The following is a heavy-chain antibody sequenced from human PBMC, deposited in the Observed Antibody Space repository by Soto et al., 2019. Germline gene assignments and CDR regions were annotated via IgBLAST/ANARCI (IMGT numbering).Heavy chain of an antibody. J-gene: IGHJ4*01. D-gene: IGHD6-13*01. CDR3: ATGDSRSLLDY. CDR1: GYTFSTSG. CDR2: IRPDNRNT. Sequence: AAVKLSFKASGYTFSTSGISWLRQAPGQGLEWVGWIRPDNRNTKSSQRLQGRVTLTTDTSTETAYMELSSLRYDDTAVYYCATGDSRSLLDYWGQGTLVTVPS. V-gene: IGHV1-18*01.